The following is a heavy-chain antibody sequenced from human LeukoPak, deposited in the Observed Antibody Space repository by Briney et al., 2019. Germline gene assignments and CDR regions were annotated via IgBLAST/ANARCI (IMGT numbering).Heavy chain of an antibody. J-gene: IGHJ3*02. D-gene: IGHD6-13*01. Sequence: PSETLSLTCAVYGGSFSGYYWSWIRQPPGKGLEWIGEINHSGSTNYNPSLKSRVTISVDTSKNQFSLKLSSVTAADTAVYYCARDLGQQLGAFDIWGQGTVVTVSS. CDR3: ARDLGQQLGAFDI. CDR1: GGSFSGYY. V-gene: IGHV4-34*01. CDR2: INHSGST.